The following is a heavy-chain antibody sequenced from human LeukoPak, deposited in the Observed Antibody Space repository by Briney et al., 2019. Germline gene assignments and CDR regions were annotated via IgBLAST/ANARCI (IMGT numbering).Heavy chain of an antibody. CDR3: ARALPLWNPGAFDI. CDR1: GFTFSSYS. D-gene: IGHD1-1*01. J-gene: IGHJ3*02. V-gene: IGHV3-21*01. Sequence: PGGSVRLSCAASGFTFSSYSMNWVRQAPGKGLEWVSSISSSNSYIYYADSVKGRFTISRDNAKNSLYLQMNSLRAEDTAVYYCARALPLWNPGAFDIWGQGTMVTVSS. CDR2: ISSSNSYI.